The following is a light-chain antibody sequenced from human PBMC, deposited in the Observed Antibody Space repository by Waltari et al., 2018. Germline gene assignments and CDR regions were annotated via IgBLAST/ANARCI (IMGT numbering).Light chain of an antibody. J-gene: IGKJ2*01. Sequence: DIPLNQSPSTLSASVGGRVTIPCRASHSISDWLAWYQQKPGKAPKLLIYKASNLENGVPSRFSGSGSGTEFTLTISSLQPDDFATYYCQQYNDYLYTFGQGTKLEIK. CDR3: QQYNDYLYT. V-gene: IGKV1-5*03. CDR2: KAS. CDR1: HSISDW.